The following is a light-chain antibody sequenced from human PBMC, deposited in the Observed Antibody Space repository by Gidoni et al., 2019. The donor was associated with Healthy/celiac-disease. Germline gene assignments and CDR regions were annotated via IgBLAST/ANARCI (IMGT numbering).Light chain of an antibody. V-gene: IGKV2-28*01. Sequence: DIVMTQSPLSLPVTPGEPASISCRSSQSLLHSNGYNYLDWYLQKPGQSPQLLFYCASNRASGVPDRFGGSGSGTDFTLKISRVEAEDVGVYYCMQALQTPAFXQXTKVEIK. CDR3: MQALQTPA. CDR2: CAS. J-gene: IGKJ1*01. CDR1: QSLLHSNGYNY.